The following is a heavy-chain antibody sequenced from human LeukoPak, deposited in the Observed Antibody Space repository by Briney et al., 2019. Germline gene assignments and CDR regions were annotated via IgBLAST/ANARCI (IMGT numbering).Heavy chain of an antibody. CDR1: GGSISSTIYY. Sequence: PSETLSLTCTVSGGSISSTIYYWSWIRQPAGKGLEWIGRIYTSGSTNYNPSLRSRVTISVDTSRNQFSLKLASVTAADTAVYYCARDAPVPYCTSTNCYGTRDYYYYNMDVWGKGTTVTISS. D-gene: IGHD2-2*01. CDR3: ARDAPVPYCTSTNCYGTRDYYYYNMDV. V-gene: IGHV4-61*02. J-gene: IGHJ6*03. CDR2: IYTSGST.